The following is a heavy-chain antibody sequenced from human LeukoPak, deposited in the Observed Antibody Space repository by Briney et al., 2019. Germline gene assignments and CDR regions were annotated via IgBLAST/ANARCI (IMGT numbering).Heavy chain of an antibody. V-gene: IGHV3-33*06. CDR2: IWSDGTEK. J-gene: IGHJ4*02. CDR3: AKDAQRGFDYSNSLEY. CDR1: GFTYSHFG. Sequence: PTGGSLRLSCAGSGFTYSHFGMHWVRQAPGKGLEWVAVIWSDGTEKYYGDAVKGRLTISRDNSRNTVYLQMNNLRDDDTAVYYCAKDAQRGFDYSNSLEYWGQGTLVIVSS. D-gene: IGHD4-11*01.